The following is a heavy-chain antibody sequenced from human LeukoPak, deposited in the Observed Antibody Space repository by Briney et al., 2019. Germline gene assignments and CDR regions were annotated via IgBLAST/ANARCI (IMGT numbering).Heavy chain of an antibody. V-gene: IGHV1-2*02. Sequence: ASVKVSCKASGYTFTGYSIYWVRQAPGQGLEWMGWINLKSGGTNYAQKFQARVTMTRETSISTAYMELGRLRSDDTAVYYCAREDSTGYSSLDYWGQGTLVTVSS. CDR1: GYTFTGYS. D-gene: IGHD3-22*01. CDR3: AREDSTGYSSLDY. J-gene: IGHJ4*02. CDR2: INLKSGGT.